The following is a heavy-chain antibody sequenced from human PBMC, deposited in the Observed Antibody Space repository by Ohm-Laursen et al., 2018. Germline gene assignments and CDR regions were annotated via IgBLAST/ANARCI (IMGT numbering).Heavy chain of an antibody. Sequence: SLRLSCAASGFTFGNYAMHWVRQAPGKGLEWVANINWNSGDIGYGDSVKGRFTISRDNARSSLDLQMNSLRVEDTALYYCAKDLLAAPDYYGMDVWGQGTTVTVSS. CDR2: INWNSGDI. V-gene: IGHV3-9*01. J-gene: IGHJ6*02. CDR1: GFTFGNYA. CDR3: AKDLLAAPDYYGMDV. D-gene: IGHD6-13*01.